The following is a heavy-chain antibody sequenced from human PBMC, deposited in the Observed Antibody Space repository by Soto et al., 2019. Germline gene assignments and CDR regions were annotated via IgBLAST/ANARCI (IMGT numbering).Heavy chain of an antibody. J-gene: IGHJ5*02. Sequence: HLAQSGPEVKRPGASITVSCKTSGDTVANFGLSWVRQAPGQGIEWMGWIASYHNNKNYAQKFQGRLTLTTDTSTSTAYMELESLGYDDTALYYCARVVRGVVNWFDTWGQGTLGTVSS. V-gene: IGHV1-18*01. CDR2: IASYHNNK. CDR3: ARVVRGVVNWFDT. CDR1: GDTVANFG. D-gene: IGHD3-10*01.